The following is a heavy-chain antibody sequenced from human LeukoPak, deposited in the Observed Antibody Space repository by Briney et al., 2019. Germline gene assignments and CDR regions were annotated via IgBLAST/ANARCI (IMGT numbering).Heavy chain of an antibody. Sequence: GGSLRLSCAASGFTFSRYGMHWVRQAPGKGLEWVAFIRYDGTNKYSADSVKGRFTISRDNSKNTLYLQMNSLRAEDTAVYYCAKTDYYDSSGYHDYWGQGTLVTVSS. D-gene: IGHD3-22*01. V-gene: IGHV3-30*02. J-gene: IGHJ4*02. CDR2: IRYDGTNK. CDR3: AKTDYYDSSGYHDY. CDR1: GFTFSRYG.